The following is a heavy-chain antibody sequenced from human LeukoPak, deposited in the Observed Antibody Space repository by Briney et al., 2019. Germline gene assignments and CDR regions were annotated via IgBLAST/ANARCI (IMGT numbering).Heavy chain of an antibody. D-gene: IGHD6-19*01. CDR2: IWYDGSNK. Sequence: GGSLRLSCAAPGFTFSSYGMHWVRQAPGKGLEWLAVIWYDGSNKYYADSVKGRFTISRDNFKNTLYLQMNSLRAEDTAVYYCARDPMRSSGWFDYWGQGTLVTVSS. V-gene: IGHV3-33*01. CDR3: ARDPMRSSGWFDY. CDR1: GFTFSSYG. J-gene: IGHJ4*02.